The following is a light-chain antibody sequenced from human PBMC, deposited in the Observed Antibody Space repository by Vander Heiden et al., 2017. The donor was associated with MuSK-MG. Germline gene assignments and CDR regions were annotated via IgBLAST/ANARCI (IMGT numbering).Light chain of an antibody. CDR3: QHYGTSPLP. J-gene: IGKJ2*01. CDR2: DAS. Sequence: EIVLTQSPGTLSLSPGERATLSCRASQSVIINYLAWYQQRPGQAPRLLIYDASSRATGIADRFRGSGSGTDFTLTINGLEPEDSAVYYCQHYGTSPLPFGQGTNMGIK. V-gene: IGKV3-20*01. CDR1: QSVIINY.